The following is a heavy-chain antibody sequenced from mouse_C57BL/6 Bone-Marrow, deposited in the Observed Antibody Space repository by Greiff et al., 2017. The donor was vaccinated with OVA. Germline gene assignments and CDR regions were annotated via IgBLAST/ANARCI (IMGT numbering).Heavy chain of an antibody. CDR2: IYPGDGDT. CDR1: GYAFSSSW. Sequence: QVQLQQSGPELVKPGASVKISCKASGYAFSSSWMNWVKQRPGKGLEWIGRIYPGDGDTKYNGKFKGKATLTADKSSSTAYMQLSSLTSEDAAVYFCARGSHYYAVWGTGTTVTVSS. V-gene: IGHV1-82*01. CDR3: ARGSHYYAV. J-gene: IGHJ1*03. D-gene: IGHD1-2*01.